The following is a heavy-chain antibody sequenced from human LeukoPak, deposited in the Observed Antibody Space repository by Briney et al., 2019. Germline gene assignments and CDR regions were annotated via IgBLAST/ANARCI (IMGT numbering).Heavy chain of an antibody. Sequence: GGSLRLSCAASGFTFSSYAMSWVRQAPGKGLEWVSAISGSGGTTYYADSVKGRFTISRDNSKNTLYMQMNSLRAEDTAVYYCAKGPRGSRSYNWFDPWGQGTLVTVSS. CDR3: AKGPRGSRSYNWFDP. CDR1: GFTFSSYA. V-gene: IGHV3-23*01. J-gene: IGHJ5*02. CDR2: ISGSGGTT. D-gene: IGHD3-10*01.